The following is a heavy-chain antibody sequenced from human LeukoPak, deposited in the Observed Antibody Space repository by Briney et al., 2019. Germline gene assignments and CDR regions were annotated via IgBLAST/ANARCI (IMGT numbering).Heavy chain of an antibody. Sequence: PGVPLSLSCAASGFTFSSYAMHWVRQSPGKGLEYVSAINSNGCNTYYANSVKGRFTISRDNTKNTLYLQMGSLRAEDMGVYYCARDGSAYYDSSGYPGFGYFDYWGQGTLVTVSS. D-gene: IGHD3-22*01. CDR2: INSNGCNT. CDR1: GFTFSSYA. J-gene: IGHJ4*02. CDR3: ARDGSAYYDSSGYPGFGYFDY. V-gene: IGHV3-64*01.